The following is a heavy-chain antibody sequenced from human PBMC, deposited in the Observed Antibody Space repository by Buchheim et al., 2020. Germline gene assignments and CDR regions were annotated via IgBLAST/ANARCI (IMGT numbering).Heavy chain of an antibody. CDR2: MNPNSGNT. CDR1: GYTFTSYN. CDR3: ARVPLAAAAYYYYYMDV. J-gene: IGHJ6*03. Sequence: QVQLVQSGAEVKKPGASVKVSCKASGYTFTSYNINWVRQATGQGLEWMGWMNPNSGNTGYAQKFQGRVTMTRNTSISTAYMVLRSLRTEDTAVYYCARVPLAAAAYYYYYMDVWGKGTT. V-gene: IGHV1-8*01. D-gene: IGHD6-13*01.